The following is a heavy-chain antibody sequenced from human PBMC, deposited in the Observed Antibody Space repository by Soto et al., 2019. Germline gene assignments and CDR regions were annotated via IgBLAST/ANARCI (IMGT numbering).Heavy chain of an antibody. CDR1: GFTFSAYA. V-gene: IGHV3-23*01. J-gene: IGHJ4*02. Sequence: EVQLLQSGGDLVQPGGSLRLSCAASGFTFSAYAMSWVRQAPGKGLEWVSAISGSGDRTYYADSVKGRFTISRDSSDNTLYLQINSLRAEDTAIFYCAKDRMYYYGSGSRWYLDYWAQGPLVFLSS. D-gene: IGHD3-10*01. CDR3: AKDRMYYYGSGSRWYLDY. CDR2: ISGSGDRT.